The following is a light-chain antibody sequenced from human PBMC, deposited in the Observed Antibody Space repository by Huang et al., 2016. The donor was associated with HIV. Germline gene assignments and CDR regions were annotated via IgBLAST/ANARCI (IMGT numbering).Light chain of an antibody. Sequence: DIVMTQSPDSLAVSLGERATINCKSSQSVLYNSNNKNHLTWYQQKPGQPPKLLIYWASTRESGVPDRFSGSGSGTDFTLTISSLQAEDVAVYYCQQYYSTPLTFGGGTKVEI. J-gene: IGKJ4*01. CDR1: QSVLYNSNNKNH. CDR2: WAS. CDR3: QQYYSTPLT. V-gene: IGKV4-1*01.